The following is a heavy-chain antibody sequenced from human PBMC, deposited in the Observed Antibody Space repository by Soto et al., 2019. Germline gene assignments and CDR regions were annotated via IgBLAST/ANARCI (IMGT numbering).Heavy chain of an antibody. D-gene: IGHD2-2*01. J-gene: IGHJ6*03. V-gene: IGHV4-39*01. CDR1: GGSISSSSYY. Sequence: SETLSLPCTVSGGSISSSSYYWGWIRQPPGKGLEWIGSIYYSGSTYYNPSLKSRVTISVDTSKNQFSLKLSSVTAADTAVYYCSRGPTGPAGPLYYYYYMDVWGKGTTVTVSS. CDR2: IYYSGST. CDR3: SRGPTGPAGPLYYYYYMDV.